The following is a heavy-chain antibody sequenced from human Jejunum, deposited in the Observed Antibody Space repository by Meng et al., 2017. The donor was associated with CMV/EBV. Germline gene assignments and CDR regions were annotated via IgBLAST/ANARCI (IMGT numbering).Heavy chain of an antibody. D-gene: IGHD4-11*01. CDR1: GFTVSTYA. J-gene: IGHJ4*02. V-gene: IGHV3-23*01. Sequence: LSCAASGFTVSTYAMNWVRQAPGKGLEWVSGIRGDDGRTFYAGSVKGRFTISRDDSKNTLYLQMNSLRAEDTAVYYCAKATDFDHWGQGTLVTVSS. CDR3: AKATDFDH. CDR2: IRGDDGRT.